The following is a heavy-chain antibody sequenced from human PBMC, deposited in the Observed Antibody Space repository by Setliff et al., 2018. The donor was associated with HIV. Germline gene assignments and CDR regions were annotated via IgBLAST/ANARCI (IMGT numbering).Heavy chain of an antibody. CDR3: ARDPRGAPYFGY. V-gene: IGHV3-7*01. CDR1: GFTFSRNW. J-gene: IGHJ4*01. CDR2: IKQDGSEK. D-gene: IGHD1-26*01. Sequence: PGGSLRLSCAASGFTFSRNWMSWVRQAPGKGLECVANIKQDGSEKYYVDSVRGRFAISRDNDKNSLLLQMNSLRPEDTAVYYCARDPRGAPYFGYWGNGTVVTVSS.